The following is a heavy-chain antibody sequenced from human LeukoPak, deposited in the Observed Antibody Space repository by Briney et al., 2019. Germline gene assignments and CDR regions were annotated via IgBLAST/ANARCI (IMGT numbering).Heavy chain of an antibody. CDR2: MNPNSGNT. V-gene: IGHV1-8*01. CDR3: AIQSSSWYGAFDI. J-gene: IGHJ3*02. CDR1: GYTFTSYD. Sequence: ASVKVSCKASGYTFTSYDINWVRQATRQGLEWMGWMNPNSGNTGYAQKFQGRVTMTRNTSISTAYMELSSLRSEDTAVYYCAIQSSSWYGAFDIWGQGTMVTVSS. D-gene: IGHD6-13*01.